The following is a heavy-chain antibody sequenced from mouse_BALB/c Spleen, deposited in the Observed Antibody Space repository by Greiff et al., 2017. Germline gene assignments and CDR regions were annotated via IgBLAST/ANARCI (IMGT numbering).Heavy chain of an antibody. CDR3: ARKYGNYSYWYFDV. CDR1: GYTFTSYV. CDR2: INPYNDGT. V-gene: IGHV1-14*01. Sequence: EVQLQQSGPELVKPGASVKMSCKASGYTFTSYVMHWVKQKPGQGLEWIGYINPYNDGTKYNEKFKGKATLTSDKSSSTAYMKLSSLTSEDSAVYYCARKYGNYSYWYFDVWGAGTTVTVSS. D-gene: IGHD2-10*02. J-gene: IGHJ1*01.